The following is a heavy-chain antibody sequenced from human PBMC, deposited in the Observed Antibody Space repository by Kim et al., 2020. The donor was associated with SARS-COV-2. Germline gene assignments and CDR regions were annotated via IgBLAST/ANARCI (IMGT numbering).Heavy chain of an antibody. D-gene: IGHD6-19*01. Sequence: FQGRVTMTRDTSTSTVYMELSSLRSEDTAVYYCARDFHSSPDYYYYGMDVWGQGTTVTVSS. CDR3: ARDFHSSPDYYYYGMDV. V-gene: IGHV1-46*01. J-gene: IGHJ6*02.